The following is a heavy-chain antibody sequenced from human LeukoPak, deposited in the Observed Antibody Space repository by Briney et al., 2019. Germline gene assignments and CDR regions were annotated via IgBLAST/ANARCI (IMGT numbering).Heavy chain of an antibody. J-gene: IGHJ4*02. CDR1: GYTFTGYY. D-gene: IGHD3-22*01. Sequence: ASVKVSCKASGYTFTGYYMHWVRQAPGQGLEWMGWINPNSGGTNYAQKFQGRVTMTRDTSTSTVYMELSSLRSEDTAVYYCARDRPGGITMIVKGYFDYWGQGTLVTVSS. V-gene: IGHV1-2*02. CDR3: ARDRPGGITMIVKGYFDY. CDR2: INPNSGGT.